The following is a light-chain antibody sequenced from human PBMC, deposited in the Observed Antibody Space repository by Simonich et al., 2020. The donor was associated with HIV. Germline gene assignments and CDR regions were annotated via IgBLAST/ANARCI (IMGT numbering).Light chain of an antibody. CDR2: DAS. CDR3: QQYGSSPPRLT. J-gene: IGKJ4*01. Sequence: EIVLTQSPGTLSLSPGARATLSCRASQSVSSSYLAWYQQKPCLAPRLLIYDASSRATGIPDRFSGSGSGTDFTLTISRLEPEDFAVYYCQQYGSSPPRLTFGGGTKVEIK. V-gene: IGKV3D-20*01. CDR1: QSVSSSY.